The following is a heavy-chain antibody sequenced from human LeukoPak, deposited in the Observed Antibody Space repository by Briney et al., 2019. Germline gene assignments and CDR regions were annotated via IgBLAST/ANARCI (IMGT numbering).Heavy chain of an antibody. CDR3: AKTGNSGASDI. D-gene: IGHD4-23*01. CDR2: ISYDGSNK. CDR1: GFTFSSYG. V-gene: IGHV3-30*18. Sequence: GGSLRLSCAASGFTFSSYGMHWVRQAPGKGLEWVAVISYDGSNKYHADSVKGRFTISRDNSKNTLYLQMNSLRAEDTAVYYCAKTGNSGASDIWGQGTMVTVSS. J-gene: IGHJ3*02.